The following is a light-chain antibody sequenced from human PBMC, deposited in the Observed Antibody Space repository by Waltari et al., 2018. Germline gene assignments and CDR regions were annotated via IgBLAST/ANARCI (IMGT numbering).Light chain of an antibody. CDR2: EVI. CDR1: SSDVGGYNY. J-gene: IGLJ3*02. Sequence: QSALTQPPSASGSPGQSVTISCTGTSSDVGGYNYVSWYQQHPGKAPNVMIYEVIKRPSGVPARFSGSRSGNTAALTVSGVQAEDEADYYCCSYAGSYSRVFGGGTQLTVL. CDR3: CSYAGSYSRV. V-gene: IGLV2-8*01.